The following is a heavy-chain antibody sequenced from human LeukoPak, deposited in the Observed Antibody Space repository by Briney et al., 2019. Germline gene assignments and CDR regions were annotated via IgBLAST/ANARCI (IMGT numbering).Heavy chain of an antibody. CDR2: MYFGGSS. V-gene: IGHV4-59*01. CDR3: ARVVGGVGGAFDI. Sequence: PSETLSLTCTVSGGSISSYYWSWIRQPPGKGLEWVGYMYFGGSSNYNPSLKSRVTISVGTSKNQLSPNLNSVTAAETAVYFCARVVGGVGGAFDIWGQGTMVTVSS. D-gene: IGHD1-26*01. J-gene: IGHJ3*02. CDR1: GGSISSYY.